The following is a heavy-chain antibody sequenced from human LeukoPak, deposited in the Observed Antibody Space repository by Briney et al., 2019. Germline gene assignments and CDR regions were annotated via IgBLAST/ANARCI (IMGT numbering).Heavy chain of an antibody. Sequence: GGSLRLSCAASGFTFNIYEFNSVRQAPGKGLEWLSYIDGSGNSVYYADSVKGRFTISRDNAKSSLYLQMSSLRADDTAVYYCARECLTCGGDAYDYWGQGALVTVSS. D-gene: IGHD2-21*02. CDR3: ARECLTCGGDAYDY. V-gene: IGHV3-48*03. J-gene: IGHJ4*02. CDR1: GFTFNIYE. CDR2: IDGSGNSV.